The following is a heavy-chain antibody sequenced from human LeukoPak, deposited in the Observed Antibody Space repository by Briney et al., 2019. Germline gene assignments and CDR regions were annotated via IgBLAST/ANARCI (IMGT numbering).Heavy chain of an antibody. CDR3: AKSNGYGLADI. V-gene: IGHV4-39*01. CDR1: GGSISSSSYY. CDR2: IYYSGST. D-gene: IGHD6-13*01. Sequence: SETLSLTCTVSGGSISSSSYYWGWIRQPPGKGLEWIGSIYYSGSTYYNPSLKSRVTISVDTSKNQFSLKLSSVTAADTAVYYCAKSNGYGLADIWGQGTMVIVS. J-gene: IGHJ3*02.